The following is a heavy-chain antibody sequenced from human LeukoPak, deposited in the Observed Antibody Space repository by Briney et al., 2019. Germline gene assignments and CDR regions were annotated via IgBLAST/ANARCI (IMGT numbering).Heavy chain of an antibody. CDR3: ASRLVAAGRNDAFDI. J-gene: IGHJ3*02. CDR1: GGSISGYY. D-gene: IGHD6-13*01. CDR2: IYFSGTT. Sequence: SETLSLTCTVSGGSISGYYWTWIRQPPGKGLEWMGYIYFSGTTNYNPSLKSRVTISLDTSKNQFSLGLRSVTAADTAVYYCASRLVAAGRNDAFDIWGQGTMVTVSS. V-gene: IGHV4-59*01.